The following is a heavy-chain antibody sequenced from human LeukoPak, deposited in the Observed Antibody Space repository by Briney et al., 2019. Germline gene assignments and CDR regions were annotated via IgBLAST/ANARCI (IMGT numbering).Heavy chain of an antibody. V-gene: IGHV4-59*01. J-gene: IGHJ4*02. CDR2: IYYSGST. CDR3: ARARKLVGATDFDY. D-gene: IGHD1-26*01. Sequence: SETLSLTCTVSGGSISSYYWSWIRQPPGKGLEWIGYIYYSGSTNYNPSLKSRVTISVDTSKNQFSLKLSSVTAADTAVYYCARARKLVGATDFDYWGQGTLVTVSS. CDR1: GGSISSYY.